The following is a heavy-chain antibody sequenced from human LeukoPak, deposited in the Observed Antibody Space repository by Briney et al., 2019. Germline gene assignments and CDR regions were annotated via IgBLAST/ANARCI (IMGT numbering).Heavy chain of an antibody. Sequence: GGSLRLSCAASGFTVSSNHMSWVRQAPGKGLEWVSVIYSGGSTYYADSVKGRFTISRDNSKNTLYLQMNSLRAEDTAVYYCARDPLGTRPGFDYWDQGTLVTVSS. V-gene: IGHV3-53*05. J-gene: IGHJ4*02. CDR1: GFTVSSNH. CDR3: ARDPLGTRPGFDY. CDR2: IYSGGST. D-gene: IGHD1-1*01.